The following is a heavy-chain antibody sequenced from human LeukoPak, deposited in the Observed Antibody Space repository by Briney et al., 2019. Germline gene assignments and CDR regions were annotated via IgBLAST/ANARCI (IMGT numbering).Heavy chain of an antibody. CDR1: GYTFTSYG. CDR3: ARDRSSIDY. J-gene: IGHJ4*02. D-gene: IGHD6-6*01. CDR2: INPNSGGT. Sequence: GASVKVSCKASGYTFTSYGISWVRQAPGQGLEWMGRINPNSGGTNYAQKFQGRVTMTRDTSISTAYMELSRLRSDDTAVYYCARDRSSIDYWGQGTLVTVSS. V-gene: IGHV1-2*06.